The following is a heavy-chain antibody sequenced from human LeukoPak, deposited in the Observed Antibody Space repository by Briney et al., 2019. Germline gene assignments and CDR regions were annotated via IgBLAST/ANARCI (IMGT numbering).Heavy chain of an antibody. CDR2: IIGSGGST. CDR1: GFTFSSYA. V-gene: IGHV3-23*01. Sequence: GGSLRLSCAASGFTFSSYAMSWVRQAPGKGLEWVSAIIGSGGSTYYADSVKGRFTISRDNSKNTLYLQMNSLRAEDTAVYYCAAYCSSTSCYAEVDYWGQGTLVTVSS. D-gene: IGHD2-2*01. J-gene: IGHJ4*02. CDR3: AAYCSSTSCYAEVDY.